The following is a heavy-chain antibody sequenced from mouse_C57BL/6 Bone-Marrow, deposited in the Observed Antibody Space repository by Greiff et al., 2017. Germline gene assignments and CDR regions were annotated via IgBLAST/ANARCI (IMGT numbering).Heavy chain of an antibody. D-gene: IGHD1-1*01. J-gene: IGHJ1*03. CDR1: GYSFTGYY. V-gene: IGHV1-42*01. CDR3: ARRGTVVSDWYFDV. Sequence: VQLKQSGPELVKPGASVTISCKASGYSFTGYYMNWVKQSPEKSLEWIGEINPSSGYTKYNQKFKDKATLTAEKSSSTAYVQLSSLTYEDSAVYYCARRGTVVSDWYFDVWGTGTTVTVSS. CDR2: INPSSGYT.